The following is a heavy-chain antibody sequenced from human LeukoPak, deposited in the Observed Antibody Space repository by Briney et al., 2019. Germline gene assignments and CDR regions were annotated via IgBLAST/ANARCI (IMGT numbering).Heavy chain of an antibody. CDR1: GGSISSYY. V-gene: IGHV4-59*01. J-gene: IGHJ3*02. D-gene: IGHD2-2*02. CDR2: MYYSGRT. CDR3: ARDLRDCSSTSCYMDHDAFDI. Sequence: SETLSLTCTVAGGSISSYYWSWVRETPGKGVEWIGYMYYSGRTNYNPSLKRRVTISVDTSKNQFSLKLSSVTAADTAVYYYARDLRDCSSTSCYMDHDAFDIWGQGTMVTVSS.